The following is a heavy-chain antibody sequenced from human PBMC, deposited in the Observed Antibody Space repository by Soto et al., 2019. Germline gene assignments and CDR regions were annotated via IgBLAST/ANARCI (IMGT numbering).Heavy chain of an antibody. J-gene: IGHJ4*02. CDR2: ISVYNGNT. D-gene: IGHD3-22*01. CDR1: GYSFVTSG. V-gene: IGHV1-18*01. CDR3: ARAGKYYDASGYAD. Sequence: QVKLVQSGTEVKKPGASIKVSCKASGYSFVTSGMTWVRQAPGQGLEWMVWISVYNGNTNYDQKLQDRVTMTTDPSTNTAYLEVRNLRSDDTAVYYCARAGKYYDASGYADWGQGTLVTVSS.